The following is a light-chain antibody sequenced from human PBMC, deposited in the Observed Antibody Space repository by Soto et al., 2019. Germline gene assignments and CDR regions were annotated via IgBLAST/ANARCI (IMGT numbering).Light chain of an antibody. J-gene: IGKJ5*01. CDR1: QGIAGY. CDR3: QQYNTYPIT. Sequence: DIQLTQSPSFLSASVGDRVTITCRASQGIAGYLAWYQQKPGKAPKLLIYTTSTLESGVPSRFSGSGSGTEFPLIISSLQPEDFATYYCQQYNTYPITFGQGTRLEMK. CDR2: TTS. V-gene: IGKV1-9*01.